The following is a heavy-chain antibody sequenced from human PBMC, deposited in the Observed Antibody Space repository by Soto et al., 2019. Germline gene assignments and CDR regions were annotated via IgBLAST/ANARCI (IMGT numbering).Heavy chain of an antibody. CDR2: IIPILGIA. Sequence: QVQLVQSGAEVKKPGSSVKVSCKASGGTFSSYTISWVRQAPGQGLEWMGRIIPILGIANYAQKFQGRVTITADKSTSTAYMELSSVRSEDTAVYYCARVGIAAADPARMDVWGQGTTVTVSS. V-gene: IGHV1-69*02. CDR1: GGTFSSYT. D-gene: IGHD6-13*01. CDR3: ARVGIAAADPARMDV. J-gene: IGHJ6*02.